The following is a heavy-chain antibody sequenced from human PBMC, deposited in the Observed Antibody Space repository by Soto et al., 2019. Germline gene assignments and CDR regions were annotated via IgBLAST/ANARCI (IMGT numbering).Heavy chain of an antibody. CDR2: IIPILGIA. V-gene: IGHV1-69*04. CDR3: ARENRDSYGTHYFDY. J-gene: IGHJ4*02. CDR1: GGTFSSYT. Sequence: GASVKVSCKASGGTFSSYTMSWVRQAPGQGLEWMGRIIPILGIANYAQKFQGRVTITADKSTSTAYMELSSLRSEDTAVYYCARENRDSYGTHYFDYWGQGTLVTVSS. D-gene: IGHD5-18*01.